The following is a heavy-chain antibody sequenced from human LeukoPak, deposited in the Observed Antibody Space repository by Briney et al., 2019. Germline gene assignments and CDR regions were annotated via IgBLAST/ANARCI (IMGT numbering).Heavy chain of an antibody. CDR2: ISANGDTT. J-gene: IGHJ4*02. CDR3: AKEGRIAAGTGDYFDC. V-gene: IGHV3-23*01. CDR1: GFTFSSYA. Sequence: GGSLRLSCAASGFTFSSYAMSWVRQAPGKGLEGVSGISANGDTTKYADSVKGRFTISRDNSKITVFLQMNSLRADDTAVYYCAKEGRIAAGTGDYFDCWGQGTLVTVSS. D-gene: IGHD6-13*01.